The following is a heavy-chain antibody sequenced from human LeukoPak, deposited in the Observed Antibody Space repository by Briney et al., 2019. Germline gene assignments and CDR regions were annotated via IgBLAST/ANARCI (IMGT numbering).Heavy chain of an antibody. J-gene: IGHJ5*02. V-gene: IGHV4-34*01. CDR3: AREPGYCSGGSCYGGWFDP. Sequence: SETLSLTCTVSGGSISSYYWTWIRQPAGKGLEWIGEINPRGSTIYNPSLKSRVTISVDTSKNQFSLNLSSVTAADTAVYYCAREPGYCSGGSCYGGWFDPWGQGTLVTVSS. CDR1: GGSISSYY. D-gene: IGHD2-15*01. CDR2: INPRGST.